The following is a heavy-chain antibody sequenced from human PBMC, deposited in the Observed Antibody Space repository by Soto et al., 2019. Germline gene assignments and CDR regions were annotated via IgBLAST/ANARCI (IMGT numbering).Heavy chain of an antibody. Sequence: EAQLLESGGGFVQPGGSLRLSCAASGFTFSSYAMSWVRQAPGKGLEWVSAISGSGDSAYYADSGKGRFTISRDNSKNTLYLQMYSLRAEDTVVYYCAKDRYSGYDSGYWGQGTLVTVSS. J-gene: IGHJ4*02. V-gene: IGHV3-23*01. CDR2: ISGSGDSA. CDR3: AKDRYSGYDSGY. CDR1: GFTFSSYA. D-gene: IGHD5-12*01.